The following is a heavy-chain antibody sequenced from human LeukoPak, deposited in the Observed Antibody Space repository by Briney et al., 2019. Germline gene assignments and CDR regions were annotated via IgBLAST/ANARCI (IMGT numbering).Heavy chain of an antibody. J-gene: IGHJ4*02. CDR1: GSIFSSYS. CDR2: IGSKTGNI. V-gene: IGHV3-21*01. D-gene: IGHD1-26*01. Sequence: KPGGSLRPSCTDSGSIFSSYSMYCVRQAPGKGLGCGSFIGSKTGNIYYGESVKGRFTIARYDAKNSIYLQMNSLRVEDTAVYYCAREREPLDYGASTNLDYWGQRTLVTVSS. CDR3: AREREPLDYGASTNLDY.